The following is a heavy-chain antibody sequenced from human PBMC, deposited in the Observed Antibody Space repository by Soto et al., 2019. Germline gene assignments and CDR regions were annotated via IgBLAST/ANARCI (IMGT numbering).Heavy chain of an antibody. D-gene: IGHD1-26*01. CDR3: AKDTYSRSWYF. CDR1: GFTFTNYL. V-gene: IGHV3-23*05. Sequence: EVQLLESGGDLVQPGGSLRLSCAASGFTFTNYLMTWVRQAPGKGLEWVSSIDKSGGDTYYADSVKGRFTISRDNSKNTLYLQMNGLIAEDTAIYYCAKDTYSRSWYFWGQGTLVTVSS. CDR2: IDKSGGDT. J-gene: IGHJ4*02.